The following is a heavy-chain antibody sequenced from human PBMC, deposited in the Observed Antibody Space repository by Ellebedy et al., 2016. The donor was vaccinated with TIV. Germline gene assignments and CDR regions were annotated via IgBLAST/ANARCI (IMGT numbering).Heavy chain of an antibody. J-gene: IGHJ4*02. V-gene: IGHV3-7*03. CDR1: GFTFSSCW. Sequence: GESLKLSCAASGFTFSSCWMSWVRQAPGKGLEWVANIKEDGSEKYYVDSVKGRFTISRDNAKNSLDLQMNSLRAEDTAVYYCATPGHYWGRGTLVTVSS. CDR3: ATPGHY. CDR2: IKEDGSEK.